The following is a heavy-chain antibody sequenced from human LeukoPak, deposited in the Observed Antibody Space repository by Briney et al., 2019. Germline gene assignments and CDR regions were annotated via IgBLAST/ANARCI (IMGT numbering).Heavy chain of an antibody. D-gene: IGHD2-15*01. CDR3: ARDGAAYCSGGSCHRGWFDP. J-gene: IGHJ5*02. CDR1: GGSISSYY. Sequence: PSETLSLTCTVSGGSISSYYWSWIRQPPGKGLEWIGYIYYSGSTNYNPSLKSRVTISVDTSKNQFSLRLSSVTAADTAVYYCARDGAAYCSGGSCHRGWFDPWGQGTLVTVSS. CDR2: IYYSGST. V-gene: IGHV4-59*01.